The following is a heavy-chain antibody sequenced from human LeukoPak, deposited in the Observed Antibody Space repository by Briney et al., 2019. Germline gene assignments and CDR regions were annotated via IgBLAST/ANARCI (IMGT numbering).Heavy chain of an antibody. CDR1: GYTFTSYG. Sequence: VSVKVSCKASGYTFTSYGISWVRQAPGQGLEWMGWIRAYNGNTNYAQKLQGRVTMTTDTSTSTAYMELRSLRSDDTAVYYCARKTEAYYYDSSGPFDYWGQGTLVTVSS. CDR3: ARKTEAYYYDSSGPFDY. V-gene: IGHV1-18*01. J-gene: IGHJ4*02. CDR2: IRAYNGNT. D-gene: IGHD3-22*01.